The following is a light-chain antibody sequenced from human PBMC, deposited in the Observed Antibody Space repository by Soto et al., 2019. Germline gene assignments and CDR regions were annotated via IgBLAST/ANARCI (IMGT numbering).Light chain of an antibody. V-gene: IGLV2-14*03. CDR3: SSYTTSSTHL. Sequence: QSALTQPASVSGSPGQSITISCTGTSSDAGGYNYVSWYQQHPGKAPKLVIFDVSDRPSGVSNRFSGSKSGNTASLTISGLQPEDEAEYYCSSYTTSSTHLFGGGTKLTVL. J-gene: IGLJ2*01. CDR2: DVS. CDR1: SSDAGGYNY.